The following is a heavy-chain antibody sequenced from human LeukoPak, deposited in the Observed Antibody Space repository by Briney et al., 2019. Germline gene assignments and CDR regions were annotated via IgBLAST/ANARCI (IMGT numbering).Heavy chain of an antibody. CDR3: ARGSDSSGYYYNSYYYGMDV. Sequence: GASVKVSCKASGYTFTSYDINWVRQATGQGLEWMGWINPNSGGTNYAQKFQGRVTMTRDTSISTAYMELSRLRSDDTAVYYCARGSDSSGYYYNSYYYGMDVWGQGTTVTVSS. CDR1: GYTFTSYD. V-gene: IGHV1-2*02. J-gene: IGHJ6*02. CDR2: INPNSGGT. D-gene: IGHD3-22*01.